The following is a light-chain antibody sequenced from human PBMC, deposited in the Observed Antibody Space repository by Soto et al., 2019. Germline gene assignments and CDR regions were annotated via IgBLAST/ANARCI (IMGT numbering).Light chain of an antibody. Sequence: EIVLTQSPGTLSLSPGEGVTLSCRASQTIINNFLAWYHQKPGQAPRLLIHGASSRATGIPDRFGGSGSGTDLTLTISRLEPEDFAVYYCQQYVSTPWTFGQGTKV. CDR2: GAS. J-gene: IGKJ1*01. CDR1: QTIINNF. V-gene: IGKV3-20*01. CDR3: QQYVSTPWT.